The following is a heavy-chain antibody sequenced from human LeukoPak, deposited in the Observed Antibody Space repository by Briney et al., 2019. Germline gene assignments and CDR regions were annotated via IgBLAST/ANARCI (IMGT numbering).Heavy chain of an antibody. CDR2: INHSGST. V-gene: IGHV4-34*01. CDR3: ARGQYYDSSGYYAY. D-gene: IGHD3-22*01. J-gene: IGHJ4*02. CDR1: GGSFSVYY. Sequence: SETLSLTCAVYGGSFSVYYWSWIRQPPGKGLEWIGEINHSGSTNYNPSLKSRVTISVDTSKNQFSLKLSSVTAADTAVYYCARGQYYDSSGYYAYWGQGTLVTVSS.